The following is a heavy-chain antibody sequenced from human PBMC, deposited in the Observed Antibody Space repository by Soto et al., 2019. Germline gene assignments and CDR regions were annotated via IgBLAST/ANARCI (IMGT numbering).Heavy chain of an antibody. CDR3: ARRGSGSYYDY. Sequence: EVQLLESGGGLVQPGGSLRLSCAASGFTFSSYAMNWVRQAPGKGLEWVSVISGSGGSTYYADSVKGRFTISRDNSKNTLYLQMNSLRAEDTAVYYCARRGSGSYYDYWGQVTLGTVSS. CDR2: ISGSGGST. V-gene: IGHV3-23*01. D-gene: IGHD1-26*01. CDR1: GFTFSSYA. J-gene: IGHJ4*02.